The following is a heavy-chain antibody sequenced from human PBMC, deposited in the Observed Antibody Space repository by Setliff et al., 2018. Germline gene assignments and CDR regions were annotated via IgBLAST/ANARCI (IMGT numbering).Heavy chain of an antibody. CDR2: INHSGST. CDR1: GGSFSDYY. D-gene: IGHD3-3*01. V-gene: IGHV4-34*01. CDR3: ARLEAVRRFWSGYYYDYYYYYMDV. J-gene: IGHJ6*03. Sequence: SETLSLTCGASGGSFSDYYWSWIRQTPGKGLEWIGEINHSGSTKCNPSLKSRVTLSVDTPKNQFSLELTSVTAADTAVYYCARLEAVRRFWSGYYYDYYYYYMDVWGKGTTVTVSS.